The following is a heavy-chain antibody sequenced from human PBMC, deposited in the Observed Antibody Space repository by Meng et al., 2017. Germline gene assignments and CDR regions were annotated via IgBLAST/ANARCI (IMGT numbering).Heavy chain of an antibody. Sequence: GESLKISCAASGFPVSSNYMSWVRQAPGKGLEWVSVIYRGGSTYYADSVKGRFTIYRDNSKNTLYLQMNSLRAEDTAVYYCARGYSSSWYHEYYYYYGMDVWGQGTTVTVSS. J-gene: IGHJ6*02. CDR1: GFPVSSNY. CDR3: ARGYSSSWYHEYYYYYGMDV. V-gene: IGHV3-53*01. CDR2: IYRGGST. D-gene: IGHD6-13*01.